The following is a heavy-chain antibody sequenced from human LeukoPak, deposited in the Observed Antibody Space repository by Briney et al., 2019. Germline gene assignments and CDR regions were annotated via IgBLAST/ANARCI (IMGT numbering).Heavy chain of an antibody. Sequence: SVKVSCKASGGAFSSYAISWVRQAPGQGLEWMGGIIPIFGTANYAQKFQGRVTITADESTSTAYMELSSLRSEDTAVYYCARGVGYCSCTSCPWGQGTLVTVSS. D-gene: IGHD2-2*01. J-gene: IGHJ5*02. CDR3: ARGVGYCSCTSCP. CDR1: GGAFSSYA. CDR2: IIPIFGTA. V-gene: IGHV1-69*13.